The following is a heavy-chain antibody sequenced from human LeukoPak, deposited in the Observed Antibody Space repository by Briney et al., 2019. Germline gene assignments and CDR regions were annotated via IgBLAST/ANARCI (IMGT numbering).Heavy chain of an antibody. J-gene: IGHJ4*02. D-gene: IGHD6-19*01. CDR2: ISGSGGST. Sequence: GGSLRLSCAASGFTFSTYDMTWVRQAPGKGLEWVSSISGSGGSTYYADSVKGRFTTSRDNSKNTLYLRMNGLRAEDTAVYYCAKDLAAVPGNKYFAYWGQGTLVTVSS. CDR3: AKDLAAVPGNKYFAY. V-gene: IGHV3-23*01. CDR1: GFTFSTYD.